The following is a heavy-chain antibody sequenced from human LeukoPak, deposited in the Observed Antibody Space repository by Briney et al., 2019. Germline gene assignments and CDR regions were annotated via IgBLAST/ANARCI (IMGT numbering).Heavy chain of an antibody. CDR2: ISGSGGST. CDR1: GFTFSSYA. Sequence: GGSLRLSCAASGFTFSSYAMSWVRQAPGKGLEWVSAISGSGGSTYYADSVKGRFTISRDNSKNTLYLHIKTLRAEDTAVYYCARVASYSGWWVDYWGQGTLVTVSS. J-gene: IGHJ4*02. V-gene: IGHV3-23*01. D-gene: IGHD6-19*01. CDR3: ARVASYSGWWVDY.